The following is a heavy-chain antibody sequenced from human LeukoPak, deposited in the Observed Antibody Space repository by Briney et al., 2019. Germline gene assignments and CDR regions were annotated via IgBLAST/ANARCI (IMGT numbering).Heavy chain of an antibody. D-gene: IGHD2-8*01. CDR3: ARQVSYYDYLMDV. CDR2: MYPVDSDT. CDR1: RYSFTSYC. J-gene: IGHJ6*03. Sequence: GESLKISCKGSRYSFTSYCIGWVRHIPGKGLEWMGIMYPVDSDTTYTPSLQGQVTISAPKTTTTAYLQWSSPQAPHTPTSYCARQVSYYDYLMDVWGKGTT. V-gene: IGHV5-51*01.